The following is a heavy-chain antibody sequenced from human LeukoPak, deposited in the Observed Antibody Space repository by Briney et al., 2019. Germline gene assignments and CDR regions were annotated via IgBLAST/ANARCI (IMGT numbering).Heavy chain of an antibody. J-gene: IGHJ4*02. D-gene: IGHD3-10*01. V-gene: IGHV5-51*01. CDR3: ARHGYYLGDYYGSGSYSRGAFDY. CDR2: IYPGDSDT. Sequence: GESLKISCKGSGYSFTSYWIGWVRQMPGKGLEWMGIIYPGDSDTRYSPSFQGQVTISADKSISTAYLQWSSLKASDTATYYCARHGYYLGDYYGSGSYSRGAFDYWGQGTLVTVSS. CDR1: GYSFTSYW.